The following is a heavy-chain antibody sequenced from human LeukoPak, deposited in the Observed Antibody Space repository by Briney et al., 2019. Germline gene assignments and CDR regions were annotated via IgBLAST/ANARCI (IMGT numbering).Heavy chain of an antibody. Sequence: GGSLRLSCAASGFTFSSYAMSWVRQAPGKGLEWVSAISGSGGSTYYADSVKGRFTISRDNSKNTLYLQMNSLRAEDTAVYYCARRAAPEILYDILTGPGYWGQGTLVTVSS. CDR3: ARRAAPEILYDILTGPGY. CDR1: GFTFSSYA. CDR2: ISGSGGST. V-gene: IGHV3-23*01. D-gene: IGHD3-9*01. J-gene: IGHJ4*02.